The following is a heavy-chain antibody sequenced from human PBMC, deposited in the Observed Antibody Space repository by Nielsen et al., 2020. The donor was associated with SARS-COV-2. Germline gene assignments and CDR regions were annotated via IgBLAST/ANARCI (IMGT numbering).Heavy chain of an antibody. CDR2: MNPSEGST. J-gene: IGHJ5*02. CDR3: ARWPKESAILSGATVGDWFDP. V-gene: IGHV1-46*01. D-gene: IGHD4-11*01. Sequence: ASVKVSCKALGYTFTNYYMQWVRQAPGQRFEWMGIMNPSEGSTRYAPKFQGRVTMTRDMSTSTVYMELSSLRSDDTAMYYCARWPKESAILSGATVGDWFDPWGQGTLVIVSS. CDR1: GYTFTNYY.